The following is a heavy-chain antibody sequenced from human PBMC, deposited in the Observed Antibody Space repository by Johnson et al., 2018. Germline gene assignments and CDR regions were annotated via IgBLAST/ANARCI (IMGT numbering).Heavy chain of an antibody. CDR1: GFTFSSYG. J-gene: IGHJ4*02. CDR2: ISSGSSYI. V-gene: IGHV3-21*01. Sequence: VQLVETGGGLVKPGGSLRLSCATSGFTFSSYGINWVRQAPGKGPEWVSFISSGSSYIYYADSVKGRFTVSRADAKNSVFLQMNSLRVEDTDVYYCVRDSPRTVNWGQGTLVSVSS. D-gene: IGHD4-11*01. CDR3: VRDSPRTVN.